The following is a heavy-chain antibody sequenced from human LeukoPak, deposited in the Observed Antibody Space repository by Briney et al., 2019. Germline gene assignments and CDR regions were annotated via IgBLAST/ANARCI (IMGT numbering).Heavy chain of an antibody. CDR1: GGSISSYY. CDR3: ARDQGSSGWYSDWFDP. CDR2: IYTSGST. V-gene: IGHV4-4*07. J-gene: IGHJ5*02. D-gene: IGHD6-19*01. Sequence: PSETLSLTCTVSGGSISSYYWSWIRQPAGKGLEWIGRIYTSGSTNYNPSLKSRVTMSVDTSKNQFSLKLSSVTAADTAVYYCARDQGSSGWYSDWFDPWGQGTLVTVSS.